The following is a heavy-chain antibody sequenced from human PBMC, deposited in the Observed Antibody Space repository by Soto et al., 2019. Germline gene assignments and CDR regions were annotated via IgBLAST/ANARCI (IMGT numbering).Heavy chain of an antibody. D-gene: IGHD3-22*01. Sequence: GGSLRLSSAASGFTFSTYAMIWVRQAPGKGLEWVSAITGSGGSTYYADSVKGRFTISRDNSKNTLYVQMNSLRADDTAVYYCAKGSSASRPYYFDYWGQGTLVTVSS. CDR1: GFTFSTYA. CDR3: AKGSSASRPYYFDY. V-gene: IGHV3-23*01. CDR2: ITGSGGST. J-gene: IGHJ4*02.